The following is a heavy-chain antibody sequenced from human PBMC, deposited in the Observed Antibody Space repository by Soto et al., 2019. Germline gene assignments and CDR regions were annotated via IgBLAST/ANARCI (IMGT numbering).Heavy chain of an antibody. D-gene: IGHD2-2*01. CDR1: GGSISSGGYY. CDR3: ARDRYAGHRAVAY. V-gene: IGHV4-31*03. J-gene: IGHJ4*02. CDR2: IYYSGST. Sequence: QVQLQESGPGLVKPSQTLSLTCTVSGGSISSGGYYWSWIRQHPGKGLEWIGYIYYSGSTYYNPSLQSRVTISVDTSKNQFSLKLSSVTAADTAVYYCARDRYAGHRAVAYWGQGTLVTVSS.